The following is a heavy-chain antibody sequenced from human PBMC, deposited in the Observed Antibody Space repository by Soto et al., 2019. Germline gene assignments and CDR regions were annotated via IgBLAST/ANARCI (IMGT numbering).Heavy chain of an antibody. V-gene: IGHV3-30*18. CDR3: AKGLGWRVLGDAVDI. CDR2: ISYDGTNK. Sequence: QVQLVESGGGVVQPGRSLRLSCAASGITFSSYGMHWVRQAPGKGLEWVAVISYDGTNKYYGDSVKGRFSISRDNSKNTLYLQMNSLRAEDTAAYYCAKGLGWRVLGDAVDIWGQGTMVTVSS. CDR1: GITFSSYG. J-gene: IGHJ3*02. D-gene: IGHD3-16*01.